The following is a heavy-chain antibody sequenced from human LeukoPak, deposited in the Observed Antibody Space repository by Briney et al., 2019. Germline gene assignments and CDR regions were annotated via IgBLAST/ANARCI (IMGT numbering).Heavy chain of an antibody. CDR2: IKQDGSEK. Sequence: PGGSLRLSCAASGFTFSSYAMSWVRQAPGKGLEWVANIKQDGSEKYYVDSVKGRFTISRDNAKNSLYLQMNSLRAEDTAVYYCASYTWFGELSFWGQGTLVTVSS. CDR3: ASYTWFGELSF. V-gene: IGHV3-7*01. J-gene: IGHJ4*02. D-gene: IGHD3-10*01. CDR1: GFTFSSYA.